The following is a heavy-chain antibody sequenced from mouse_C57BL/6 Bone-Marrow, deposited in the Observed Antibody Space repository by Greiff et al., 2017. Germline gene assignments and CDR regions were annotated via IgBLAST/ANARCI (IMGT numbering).Heavy chain of an antibody. CDR2: IYPGNSDT. CDR1: GYTFTSYW. V-gene: IGHV1-5*01. J-gene: IGHJ3*01. CDR3: ARLRQGAWFAY. Sequence: VQLKQSGTVLARPGASVKMSCKTSGYTFTSYWMHWVKQRPGQGLEWIGAIYPGNSDTSYNQKFKGKATLTADKSSSTAYMELRSLTSEDAAVYFCARLRQGAWFAYWGQGTLVTVSA. D-gene: IGHD2-12*01.